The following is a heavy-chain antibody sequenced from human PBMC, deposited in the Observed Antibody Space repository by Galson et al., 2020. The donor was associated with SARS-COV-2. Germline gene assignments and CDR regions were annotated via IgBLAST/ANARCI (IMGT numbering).Heavy chain of an antibody. V-gene: IGHV4-39*01. CDR3: MRQVGSGRWYFDL. J-gene: IGHJ2*01. CDR2: ICRSGRT. Sequence: SETLSLTCTVSGDTISGCEWYWGWVRQSPAKGLEWIAIICRSGRTYYNPSLESRVTISVDTSKNQFSLKLNSVTAADTATYYCMRQVGSGRWYFDLWCRGTPCTVSS. CDR1: GDTISGCEWY. D-gene: IGHD1-26*01.